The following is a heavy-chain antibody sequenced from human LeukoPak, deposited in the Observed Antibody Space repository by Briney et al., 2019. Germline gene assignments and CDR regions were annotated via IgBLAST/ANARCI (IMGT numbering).Heavy chain of an antibody. CDR1: GFTFSSYE. J-gene: IGHJ3*02. Sequence: HSGGSLRLSCAASGFTFSSYEMSWVRQAPGKGLEWVSYISSSGSPIYYADSMKGRFTISRDNAKNSLYLQMNSLRAEDTAVYYCAGCSTTSCYSAFDIWGQGTMVTVSS. V-gene: IGHV3-48*03. D-gene: IGHD2-2*02. CDR3: AGCSTTSCYSAFDI. CDR2: ISSSGSPI.